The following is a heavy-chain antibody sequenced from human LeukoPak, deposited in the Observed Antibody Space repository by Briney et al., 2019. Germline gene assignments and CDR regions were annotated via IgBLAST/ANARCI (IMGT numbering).Heavy chain of an antibody. V-gene: IGHV4-34*01. CDR1: GESVSAYF. CDR3: ATRSSTLAAARCFDD. CDR2: IDHRGSS. J-gene: IGHJ4*03. D-gene: IGHD6-6*01. Sequence: PSETLSRTCAVHGESVSAYFWSWIRQVPGKGLEWIGEIDHRGSSNYNPPLKSRATVSVDTSKNHFSLSLTSVTAADTAVYYCATRSSTLAAARCFDDWGQGTVVTVSS.